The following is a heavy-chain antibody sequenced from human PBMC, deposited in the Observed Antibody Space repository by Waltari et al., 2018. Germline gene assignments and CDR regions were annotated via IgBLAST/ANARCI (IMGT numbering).Heavy chain of an antibody. CDR1: GGSISDRSHY. J-gene: IGHJ4*02. CDR2: IYYTGST. Sequence: QLQLQESGPGLVKPSETLSLTCTVSGGSISDRSHYWGWIRQPAGKGMEWLGRIYYTGSTSYNPSLKSRVTISVDTSKKQFALKLTSVTAAATAVYYCPRHGVIGTKIFDYWGQGTLVTVSS. CDR3: PRHGVIGTKIFDY. V-gene: IGHV4-39*01. D-gene: IGHD2-21*01.